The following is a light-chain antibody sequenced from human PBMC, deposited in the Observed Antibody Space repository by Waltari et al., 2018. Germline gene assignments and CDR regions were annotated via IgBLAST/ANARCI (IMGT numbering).Light chain of an antibody. J-gene: IGKJ2*01. V-gene: IGKV1-39*01. CDR2: AAS. CDR1: QSVRTH. CDR3: QQSDNLPYT. Sequence: DIQMTQSPSSLSASVGDRVTITCRASQSVRTHLNWYQQKAGKAPKVLIYAASSLESGVPSRFSGSGSGTQFTLTISSLQPEDFATYYCQQSDNLPYTFGQGTKLEIK.